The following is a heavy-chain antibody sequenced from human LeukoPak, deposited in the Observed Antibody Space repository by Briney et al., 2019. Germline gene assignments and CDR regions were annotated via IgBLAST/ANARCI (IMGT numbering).Heavy chain of an antibody. CDR2: ISAYNGNT. V-gene: IGHV1-18*01. D-gene: IGHD5-24*01. Sequence: ASVKVSCKASGYTFTSYGISWVRQAPGQGLEWMGWISAYNGNTNYAQKLQGRVTMTTDTSTSTACMELRSLRSDDTAVYYCARDPRSLGGYNLPDYWGQGTLVTVSS. CDR1: GYTFTSYG. CDR3: ARDPRSLGGYNLPDY. J-gene: IGHJ4*02.